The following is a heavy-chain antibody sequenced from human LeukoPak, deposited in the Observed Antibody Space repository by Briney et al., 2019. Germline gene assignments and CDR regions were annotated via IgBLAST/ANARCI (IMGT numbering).Heavy chain of an antibody. V-gene: IGHV1-18*01. Sequence: ASVKVSCKASGYTFTSYGISWVRQAPGQGLEWTGWINIDNGNTKYSQKFQGRVTITRDTSASTAYMELSSLRSEDTAVYYCARDLTPLGAAVYYGFDPWGQGTLVTVSS. J-gene: IGHJ5*02. CDR3: ARDLTPLGAAVYYGFDP. CDR1: GYTFTSYG. CDR2: INIDNGNT. D-gene: IGHD3-9*01.